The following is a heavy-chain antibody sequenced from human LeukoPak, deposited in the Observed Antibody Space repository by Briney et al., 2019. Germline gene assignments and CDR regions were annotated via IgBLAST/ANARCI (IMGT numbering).Heavy chain of an antibody. V-gene: IGHV4-59*08. CDR1: AGSMSSYY. CDR3: ARHAAFAEYQSHLTHFDY. D-gene: IGHD2-2*01. Sequence: SETLSLTCTVAAGSMSSYYRSWVRQPPGKRLEWIGYIYHSGSTNYNSFLKSRVTISVDTSKNQFSLKLSSVTAADTAVYYCARHAAFAEYQSHLTHFDYWGQGTLVTVSS. J-gene: IGHJ4*02. CDR2: IYHSGST.